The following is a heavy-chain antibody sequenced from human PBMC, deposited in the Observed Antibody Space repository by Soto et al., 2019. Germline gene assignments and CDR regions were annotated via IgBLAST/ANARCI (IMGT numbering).Heavy chain of an antibody. CDR1: GFTFSNYW. J-gene: IGHJ4*02. V-gene: IGHV3-7*03. Sequence: GGSLRLSCAASGFTFSNYWMSWVRQAPGKGLEWVANIKQDGNEKYYVDSVKGRFTISRDNAKNSLFLQMNSLRAEDTAIYYCARMTNCFDFWGQGTLVTVSS. CDR3: ARMTNCFDF. CDR2: IKQDGNEK.